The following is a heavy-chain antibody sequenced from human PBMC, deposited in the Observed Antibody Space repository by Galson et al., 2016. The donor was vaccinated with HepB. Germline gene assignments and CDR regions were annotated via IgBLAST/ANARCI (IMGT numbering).Heavy chain of an antibody. CDR2: IYSGDSDT. CDR3: ATQLGRGFFDWLLYADL. V-gene: IGHV5-51*01. CDR1: GYTFSNYW. D-gene: IGHD3-9*01. J-gene: IGHJ5*02. Sequence: QSGAEVKKPGGSLKISCKASGYTFSNYWIGWVRQMPGKGLEWMGIIYSGDSDTRYSPSFQGQVTISADKSISTAYLQWSSLKASDTAIYYCATQLGRGFFDWLLYADLWGQGTLVTVSS.